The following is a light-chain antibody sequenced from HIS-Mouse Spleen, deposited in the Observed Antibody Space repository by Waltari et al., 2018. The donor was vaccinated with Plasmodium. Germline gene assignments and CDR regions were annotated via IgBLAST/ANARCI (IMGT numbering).Light chain of an antibody. CDR2: EDS. J-gene: IGLJ3*02. CDR3: YSTDSSGNHRV. V-gene: IGLV3-10*01. Sequence: SYELTQPPSVSVSPGQTARITCSGDALPKKYAYWYQQKSGQAPVLVIYEDSKRLSGFPGSFSGSSSGTMATLTISEAQVEDEADYYCYSTDSSGNHRVFGGGTKLTVL. CDR1: ALPKKY.